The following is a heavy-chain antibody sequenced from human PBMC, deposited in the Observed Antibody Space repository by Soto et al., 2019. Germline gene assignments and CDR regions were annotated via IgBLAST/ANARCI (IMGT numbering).Heavy chain of an antibody. D-gene: IGHD1-7*01. CDR2: IYWDDDK. CDR1: GLSLSTSGVG. Sequence: QITLKESGPPLVKPTQTLTLTCTFSGLSLSTSGVGVGWIRQPPGKALEWLALIYWDDDKRYSPSLKSRLTITKDTSKNQVVLTMTNMDPVDTATYYCAPLELSITGTPYDPWGQGTLVTVSS. CDR3: APLELSITGTPYDP. V-gene: IGHV2-5*02. J-gene: IGHJ5*02.